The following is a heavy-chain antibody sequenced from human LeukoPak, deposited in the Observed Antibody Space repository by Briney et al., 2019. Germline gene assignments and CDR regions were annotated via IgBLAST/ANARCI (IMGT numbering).Heavy chain of an antibody. J-gene: IGHJ6*03. V-gene: IGHV1-2*02. CDR3: AVYYYGSGSYYNRRSYYYMDV. CDR2: INPNSGGT. D-gene: IGHD3-10*01. Sequence: GASVKVSCKASGYTFTGYYMHWVRQAPGQGLEWMGWINPNSGGTNYAQKFQGRVTITTDESTSTAYMELSSLRSEDTAVYYCAVYYYGSGSYYNRRSYYYMDVWGKGTTVTVSS. CDR1: GYTFTGYY.